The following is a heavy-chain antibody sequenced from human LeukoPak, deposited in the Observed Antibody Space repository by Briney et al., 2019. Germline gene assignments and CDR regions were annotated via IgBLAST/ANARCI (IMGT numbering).Heavy chain of an antibody. CDR3: ARGEVDSSSWYVSY. CDR2: ISAYNGNT. J-gene: IGHJ4*02. D-gene: IGHD6-13*01. Sequence: ASVKVSCKASGYTFTSYGISWVRQAPGQGLEGMGWISAYNGNTNYAQKLQGRVTMTTDTSTSTAYMELRSLRSDDTAVYYCARGEVDSSSWYVSYWGQGTLVTVSS. V-gene: IGHV1-18*01. CDR1: GYTFTSYG.